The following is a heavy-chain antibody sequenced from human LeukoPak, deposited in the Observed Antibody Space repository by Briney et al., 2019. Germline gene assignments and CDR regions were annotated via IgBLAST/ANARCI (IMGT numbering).Heavy chain of an antibody. V-gene: IGHV3-21*01. CDR2: ISSGTSYI. CDR3: ARDPVRLYCGGDCYSYFDY. D-gene: IGHD2-21*02. CDR1: GFTFNTYT. J-gene: IGHJ4*02. Sequence: GGSPRLSCAASGFTFNTYTMNWVRQAPGKGLEWVSSISSGTSYIYYADSVKGRFTISRDNAKNSLYLQMNSLRAEDTAVYYCARDPVRLYCGGDCYSYFDYWGQGTLVTVSS.